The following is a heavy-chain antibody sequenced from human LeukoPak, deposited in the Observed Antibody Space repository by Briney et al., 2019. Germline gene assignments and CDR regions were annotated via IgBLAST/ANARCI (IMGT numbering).Heavy chain of an antibody. CDR3: ARRIAAAAAPYYFDY. V-gene: IGHV3-74*01. CDR2: INSDGSST. CDR1: GFTFSSYW. D-gene: IGHD6-13*01. J-gene: IGHJ4*02. Sequence: GGSLRLSCAASGFTFSSYWMHWVRQAPGKGLLWVSRINSDGSSTSYADSVKGRFTISRDNAKNTLYLQMNSLRAEDTAVYYCARRIAAAAAPYYFDYWGQGTLVTVSS.